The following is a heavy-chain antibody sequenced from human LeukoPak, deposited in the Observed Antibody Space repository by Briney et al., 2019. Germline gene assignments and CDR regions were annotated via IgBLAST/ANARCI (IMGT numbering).Heavy chain of an antibody. CDR3: ARTWPLYYYYMDV. CDR2: IYYSGST. Sequence: SETLSLTCTVSGGSISSSSYYWAWIRQPPGKGLEWIGTIYYSGSTYYNASLKSRVTISVDTSKNQFSLKLSSVTAADTAVYYCARTWPLYYYYMDVWGKGTTVTVSS. J-gene: IGHJ6*03. V-gene: IGHV4-39*01. CDR1: GGSISSSSYY.